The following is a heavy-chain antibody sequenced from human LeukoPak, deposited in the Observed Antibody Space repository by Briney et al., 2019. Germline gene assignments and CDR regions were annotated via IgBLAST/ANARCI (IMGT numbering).Heavy chain of an antibody. CDR1: GYTFTSCD. CDR2: MNPNSGNT. J-gene: IGHJ4*02. CDR3: ARSRTAARAASAY. V-gene: IGHV1-8*01. Sequence: ASVKVSCKASGYTFTSCDINWVRQATGQGLEWMGWMNPNSGNTGYAQKFQGRVTMTRNTSISTAYMELSSLRSEDTAVYYCARSRTAARAASAYWGQGTLVTVSS. D-gene: IGHD6-13*01.